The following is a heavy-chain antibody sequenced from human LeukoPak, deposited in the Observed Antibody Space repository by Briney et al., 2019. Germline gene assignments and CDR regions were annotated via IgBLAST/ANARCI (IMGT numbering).Heavy chain of an antibody. Sequence: PSETLSLTCTVSGDSIRSSSYHWGWIRQPPGKGLEWIGSIYYSGSTYYNPSLKSRATISVDRSKIQFSLKLSSVTAADTAVYYCAKATVGAKTEDAFDIWGQGTMVTVSS. CDR2: IYYSGST. CDR3: AKATVGAKTEDAFDI. CDR1: GDSIRSSSYH. V-gene: IGHV4-39*07. D-gene: IGHD1-26*01. J-gene: IGHJ3*02.